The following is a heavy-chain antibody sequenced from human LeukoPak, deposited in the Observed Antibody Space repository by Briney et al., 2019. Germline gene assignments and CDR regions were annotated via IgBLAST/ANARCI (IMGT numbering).Heavy chain of an antibody. CDR2: MNPNSGNT. CDR3: ARTASGNSDYFDY. Sequence: ASVKVSCKASGYTFTSYDINWVRQATGQGLEWMGWMNPNSGNTGYAQKFQGRVTMTTDTSTGTAYMELRSLRSDDTAVYYCARTASGNSDYFDYWGQGTLVTVSS. J-gene: IGHJ4*02. V-gene: IGHV1-8*02. D-gene: IGHD4-23*01. CDR1: GYTFTSYD.